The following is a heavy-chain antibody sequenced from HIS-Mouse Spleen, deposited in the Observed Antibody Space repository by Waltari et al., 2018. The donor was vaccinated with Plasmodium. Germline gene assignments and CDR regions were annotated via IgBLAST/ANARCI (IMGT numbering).Heavy chain of an antibody. V-gene: IGHV3-30*04. J-gene: IGHJ4*02. CDR3: AGGRVVVGGVIDY. Sequence: VQPGRSLRLSCAASGFTFSCYAMHWVRQAPGKGLEWVAVIPYDGSNKYYADSVKGRFTISRANSSKTLYLQMNSLGAEDTAVYYCAGGRVVVGGVIDYWGQGTLVTVSS. CDR2: IPYDGSNK. CDR1: GFTFSCYA. D-gene: IGHD3-10*01.